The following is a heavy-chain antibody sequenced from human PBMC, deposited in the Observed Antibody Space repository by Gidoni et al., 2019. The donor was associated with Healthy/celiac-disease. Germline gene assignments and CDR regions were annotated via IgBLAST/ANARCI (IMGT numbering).Heavy chain of an antibody. J-gene: IGHJ4*02. Sequence: QVQLVESGGGVVQPGRSLRLSCAASGFTFSSYGMPWVRQAQGKGQEWVAVIWYDGSNKYYADSVKGRFTISRDNSKNTLYLQMNSLRAEDTAVYYCARDLLMVGVDTAMVGHFDYWGQGTLVTVSS. CDR3: ARDLLMVGVDTAMVGHFDY. D-gene: IGHD5-18*01. CDR2: IWYDGSNK. CDR1: GFTFSSYG. V-gene: IGHV3-33*01.